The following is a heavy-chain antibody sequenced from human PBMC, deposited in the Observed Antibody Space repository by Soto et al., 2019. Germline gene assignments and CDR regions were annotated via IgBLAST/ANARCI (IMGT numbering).Heavy chain of an antibody. V-gene: IGHV1-18*01. CDR3: ARRHNYYGSGSHIGWFDP. Sequence: QVQLVQSGAEVKKPGASVKVSCKASGYTFTSYGISWVRQAPGQGLEWMGWISAYNGNTNYAQKLQGRVTMTTDTSTSTAYMELRSLRSDDTAVYYCARRHNYYGSGSHIGWFDPWGQGTLVTVSS. CDR1: GYTFTSYG. CDR2: ISAYNGNT. D-gene: IGHD3-10*01. J-gene: IGHJ5*02.